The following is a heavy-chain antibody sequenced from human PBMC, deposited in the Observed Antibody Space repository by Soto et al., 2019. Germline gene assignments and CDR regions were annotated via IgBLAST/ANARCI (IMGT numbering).Heavy chain of an antibody. D-gene: IGHD3-10*01. Sequence: GGSLRLSCAASGFTFSSYGMHWVRQAPGKGLEWVAVISYDGSNKYYADSVKGRFTISRDNSKNTLYLQMNSLRAEDTAVYYCAKDKSRYYYGSGSYYYYGMDVWGQGTTVTVSS. CDR2: ISYDGSNK. CDR1: GFTFSSYG. J-gene: IGHJ6*02. V-gene: IGHV3-30*18. CDR3: AKDKSRYYYGSGSYYYYGMDV.